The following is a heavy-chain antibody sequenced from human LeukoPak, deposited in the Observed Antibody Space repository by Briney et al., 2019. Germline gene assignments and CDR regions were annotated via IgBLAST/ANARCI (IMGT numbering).Heavy chain of an antibody. CDR3: VRGTGY. J-gene: IGHJ4*02. V-gene: IGHV3-64D*06. CDR2: ISSNGDNT. Sequence: HPGGSLRLSCSVSGFTFSTYVMHWVRQAPGKGLEYVSAISSNGDNTYYADSVKGRFTISRDNSKNTLYLQMSSLRADDTALYYCVRGTGYWGQGTLVTVSS. CDR1: GFTFSTYV.